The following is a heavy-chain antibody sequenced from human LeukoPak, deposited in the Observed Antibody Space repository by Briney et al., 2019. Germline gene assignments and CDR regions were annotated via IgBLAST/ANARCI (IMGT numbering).Heavy chain of an antibody. V-gene: IGHV3-23*01. J-gene: IGHJ5*02. Sequence: GGSLRLSCAASGFTFSSYAMSWVRQAPGKGLEWVSAISGSGGSTYYADSVKGRFTISRDNSKNTLYLQMNSLRAEDTAVYYCAKDRAHYLLWFGDPTPGDWFDPWGQGTLVTVSS. CDR3: AKDRAHYLLWFGDPTPGDWFDP. D-gene: IGHD3-10*01. CDR2: ISGSGGST. CDR1: GFTFSSYA.